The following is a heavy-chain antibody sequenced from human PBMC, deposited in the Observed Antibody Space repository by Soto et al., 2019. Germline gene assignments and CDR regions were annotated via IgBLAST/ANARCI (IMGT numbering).Heavy chain of an antibody. J-gene: IGHJ4*02. CDR2: IYYSGST. CDR1: GGSISSYY. CDR3: ARAYGGYADY. Sequence: PSETLSLTCTVSGGSISSYYWSWIRQPLGKGLEWIGYIYYSGSTNYNPSPKSRVTISVDTSKNQFSLKLSSVTAADTAVYYCARAYGGYADYWGQGALVTVSS. D-gene: IGHD5-12*01. V-gene: IGHV4-59*01.